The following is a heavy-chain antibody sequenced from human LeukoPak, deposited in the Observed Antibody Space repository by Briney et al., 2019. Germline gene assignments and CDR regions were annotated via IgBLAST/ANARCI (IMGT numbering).Heavy chain of an antibody. CDR1: GFTFSSYT. V-gene: IGHV3-21*01. CDR2: ISSSSTYI. Sequence: GGSLRLSCAASGFTFSSYTMNWVRQAPGKGLEWVSSISSSSTYINYADSVKGRFTISRDNAKNSLYLQMNNLRAEDTAVYYCARDRSPGNFDYWGQGTLVTVSS. D-gene: IGHD3-10*01. J-gene: IGHJ4*02. CDR3: ARDRSPGNFDY.